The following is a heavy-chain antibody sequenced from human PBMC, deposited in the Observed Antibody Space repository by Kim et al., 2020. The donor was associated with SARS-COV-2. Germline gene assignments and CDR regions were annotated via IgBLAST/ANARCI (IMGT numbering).Heavy chain of an antibody. CDR3: ARDPYGDKRLGGWFDP. J-gene: IGHJ5*02. D-gene: IGHD4-17*01. Sequence: SETLSLTCAVYGGSFSGYYWSWIRQPPGKGLEWIGEINHSGSTNYNPSLKSRVTISVDTSKNQFSLKLSSVTAADTAVYYCARDPYGDKRLGGWFDPWGQGTLVTVSS. V-gene: IGHV4-34*01. CDR2: INHSGST. CDR1: GGSFSGYY.